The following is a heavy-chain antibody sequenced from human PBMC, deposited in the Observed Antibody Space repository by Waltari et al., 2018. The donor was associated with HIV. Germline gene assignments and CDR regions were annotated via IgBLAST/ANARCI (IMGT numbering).Heavy chain of an antibody. Sequence: EVQVVASGGGLVQTGGTMSLSCEASGFTLSSYWMHWVRQVPGKGLEWVSRINTDGSSTSYADSVEGRCTISRDNAKNTLFLQLYSLRAEDTAVYYCATSVESYDFWSGAYYFDYWGQGTLVTVSS. CDR1: GFTLSSYW. J-gene: IGHJ4*02. V-gene: IGHV3-74*01. CDR3: ATSVESYDFWSGAYYFDY. D-gene: IGHD3-3*01. CDR2: INTDGSST.